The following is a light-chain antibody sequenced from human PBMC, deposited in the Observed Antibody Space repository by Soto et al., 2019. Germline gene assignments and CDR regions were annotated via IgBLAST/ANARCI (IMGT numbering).Light chain of an antibody. J-gene: IGLJ3*02. CDR2: EDN. Sequence: NFMLTQPHSVSESPGKTVIISCTRSSGSIASNYVQWYQQRPGSSPTTVIYEDNQRPSGVPDRFSGPIDSSSNSASLTISVLETEDEADYFCQSYDATNQVFGGGTKLTVL. CDR3: QSYDATNQV. V-gene: IGLV6-57*01. CDR1: SGSIASNY.